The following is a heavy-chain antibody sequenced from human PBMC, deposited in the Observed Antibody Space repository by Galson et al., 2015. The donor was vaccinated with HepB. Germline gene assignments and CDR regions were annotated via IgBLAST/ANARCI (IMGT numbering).Heavy chain of an antibody. CDR1: GYTFNNYG. V-gene: IGHV1-18*04. CDR3: ARSDLHTSSSYRY. D-gene: IGHD6-6*01. Sequence: SVKVSCKASGYTFNNYGISWVRQAPGQGLEWMGWISGSNGHTNNTQKYQGRVTMTTDTSTSTAYMELRSLRFDDTAVYYCARSDLHTSSSYRYWGQGTLVTVPS. CDR2: ISGSNGHT. J-gene: IGHJ4*02.